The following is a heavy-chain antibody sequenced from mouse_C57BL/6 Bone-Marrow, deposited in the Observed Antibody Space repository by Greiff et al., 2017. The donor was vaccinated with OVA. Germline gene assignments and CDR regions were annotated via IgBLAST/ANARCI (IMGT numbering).Heavy chain of an antibody. Sequence: EVKLVESGGGLVQPGGSMKLSCVASGFTFSNYWMNWVRQCPEKGLEWVAQISLKSGNYATHYAESVKGRFTISRNESKSSVYLQMNNLRAEDTGIYYCTYYRGWYFDDWGTGTTATVSS. D-gene: IGHD2-12*01. J-gene: IGHJ1*03. V-gene: IGHV6-3*01. CDR3: TYYRGWYFDD. CDR1: GFTFSNYW. CDR2: ISLKSGNYAT.